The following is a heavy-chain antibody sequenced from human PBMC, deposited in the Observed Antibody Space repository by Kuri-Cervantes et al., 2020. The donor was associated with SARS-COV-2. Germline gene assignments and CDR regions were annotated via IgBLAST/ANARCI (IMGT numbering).Heavy chain of an antibody. CDR2: ISSSGSTI. CDR3: ASAQGPYYYDSSGYYRFDY. J-gene: IGHJ4*02. V-gene: IGHV3-11*04. Sequence: GGSLRLSCAASGFTFSDYYMSWIRQAPGKGLEWVSYISSSGSTIYYADSVKGRFTISRDNAKNSLYLQMNSLRAEDTAVYYCASAQGPYYYDSSGYYRFDYWGQGTLVTVSS. CDR1: GFTFSDYY. D-gene: IGHD3-22*01.